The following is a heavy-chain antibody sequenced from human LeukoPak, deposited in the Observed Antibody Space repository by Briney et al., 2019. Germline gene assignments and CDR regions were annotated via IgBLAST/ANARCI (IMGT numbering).Heavy chain of an antibody. J-gene: IGHJ4*02. CDR1: GDSISGNHY. CDR3: ARESATSGSTD. CDR2: IFTSGNS. D-gene: IGHD3-10*01. V-gene: IGHV4-61*02. Sequence: SETLSLTCTVSGDSISGNHYWNWIRQPAGKGLEWIGRIFTSGNSNYNPSLTSRVTISLDTSKDQFSLRLSSVTAADTAFYYCARESATSGSTDWGQGTLVTVSS.